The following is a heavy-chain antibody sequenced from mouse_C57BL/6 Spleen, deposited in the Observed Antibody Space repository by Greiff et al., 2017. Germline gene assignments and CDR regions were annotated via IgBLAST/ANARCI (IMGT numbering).Heavy chain of an antibody. V-gene: IGHV1-59*01. J-gene: IGHJ2*01. CDR3: AKRGVGDYYDY. CDR1: GYTFTSYW. CDR2: IDPSHRSP. Sequence: QVQLQQPGAELVRPGTSVKLSCKASGYTFTSYWMPWVKPRPGHGLAWIGVIDPSHRSPNYNQKFKGQATLPVDTSSSTAYMQHSSRTSDDAAVDYCAKRGVGDYYDYWGQGTTLTVPS.